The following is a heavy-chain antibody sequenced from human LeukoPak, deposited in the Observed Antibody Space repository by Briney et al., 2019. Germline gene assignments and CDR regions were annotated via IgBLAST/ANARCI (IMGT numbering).Heavy chain of an antibody. V-gene: IGHV3-73*01. J-gene: IGHJ5*02. CDR2: IRSKANSYAT. Sequence: GGSLRLSCAASGFTFSGSAMHWVRQASGKGLEWVGRIRSKANSYATAYAASVKGRFTISRDDSKNTAYLQMNSLKTEDTAVYYCTVPDYDILTGYRFDPWGQGTLVTVPS. CDR1: GFTFSGSA. CDR3: TVPDYDILTGYRFDP. D-gene: IGHD3-9*01.